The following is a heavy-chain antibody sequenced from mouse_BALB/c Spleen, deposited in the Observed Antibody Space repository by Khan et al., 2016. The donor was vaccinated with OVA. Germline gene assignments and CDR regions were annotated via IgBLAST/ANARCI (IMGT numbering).Heavy chain of an antibody. CDR3: ARTARIKY. V-gene: IGHV3-2*02. Sequence: VQLQESGPGLVKPSQSLSLTCTVTGYSIISGYGWNWIRQFPGNKLEWMGYISYSGSTNYNPSLKSRTPITRDKSKNQSFLQLNSVNTEDTATYYCARTARIKYWGQGTTLTVSS. CDR1: GYSIISGYG. J-gene: IGHJ2*01. D-gene: IGHD1-2*01. CDR2: ISYSGST.